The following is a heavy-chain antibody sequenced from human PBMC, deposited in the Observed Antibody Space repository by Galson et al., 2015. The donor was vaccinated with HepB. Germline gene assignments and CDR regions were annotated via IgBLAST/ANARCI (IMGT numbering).Heavy chain of an antibody. CDR2: ISSSSSYT. J-gene: IGHJ3*02. CDR3: ARTKAVAGTSAFDI. D-gene: IGHD6-19*01. CDR1: GFTFSDYY. V-gene: IGHV3-11*06. Sequence: SLRLSCAASGFTFSDYYMSWIRQAPGKGLEWVSYISSSSSYTNYADSVKGRFTISRDNAKNSLYLQMNSLRAEDTAVYYCARTKAVAGTSAFDIWGQGTMVTVSS.